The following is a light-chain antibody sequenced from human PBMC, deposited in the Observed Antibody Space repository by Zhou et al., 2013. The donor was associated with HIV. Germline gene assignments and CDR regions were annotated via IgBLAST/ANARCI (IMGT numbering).Light chain of an antibody. CDR1: QSLGSN. Sequence: EIVMTQSPATLSVSPGERATLSRRASQSLGSNLAWYQQKPGQAPRLLIYDASTRATDIPARFSGSGSGTEFTLTINRLQPEDSAVYYCQQYGRSTWTFGQGTNVEIK. J-gene: IGKJ1*01. CDR2: DAS. CDR3: QQYGRSTWT. V-gene: IGKV3-15*01.